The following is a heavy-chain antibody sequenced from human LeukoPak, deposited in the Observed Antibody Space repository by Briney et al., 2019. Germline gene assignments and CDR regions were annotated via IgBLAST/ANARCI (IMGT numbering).Heavy chain of an antibody. CDR3: ARDRGSSWYGGWFDP. Sequence: KPSETLSLTCAVSGGSISSHYWSWIRQPPGKGLEWIGYIYYSGSTNYNPSLKSRVTISVDTSKNQFSLKPSSVTAADTAVYYCARDRGSSWYGGWFDPWGQGTLVTVSS. CDR2: IYYSGST. J-gene: IGHJ5*02. D-gene: IGHD6-13*01. CDR1: GGSISSHY. V-gene: IGHV4-59*11.